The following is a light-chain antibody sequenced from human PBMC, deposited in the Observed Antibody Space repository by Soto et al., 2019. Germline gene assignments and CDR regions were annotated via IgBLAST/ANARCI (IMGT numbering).Light chain of an antibody. CDR3: QLYGSSALT. CDR2: GAS. V-gene: IGKV3-20*01. J-gene: IGKJ4*01. CDR1: QSVSSIY. Sequence: EIVLTQSPGTLSLSPGERATLSCRASQSVSSIYLAWYQQKPGQAPRLLIYGASSRPTGIPDRFSGSGSGTDFTLTISRLEPEDFAVYYCQLYGSSALTFGGGTKVEIK.